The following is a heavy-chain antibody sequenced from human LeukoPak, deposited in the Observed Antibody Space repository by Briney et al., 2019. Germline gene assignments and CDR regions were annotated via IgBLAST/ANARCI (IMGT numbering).Heavy chain of an antibody. J-gene: IGHJ4*02. D-gene: IGHD5-12*01. CDR2: IHHRGNT. Sequence: SETLSLTCAVNGGSFSGSYCSWIRQSPGKGLEWIGEIHHRGNTNYNPSLKSRVTISLDTSNSHFSLKLISVTAADTAVYYCARDYIVATRYYFDYWGQGTLVTVSS. V-gene: IGHV4-34*01. CDR3: ARDYIVATRYYFDY. CDR1: GGSFSGSY.